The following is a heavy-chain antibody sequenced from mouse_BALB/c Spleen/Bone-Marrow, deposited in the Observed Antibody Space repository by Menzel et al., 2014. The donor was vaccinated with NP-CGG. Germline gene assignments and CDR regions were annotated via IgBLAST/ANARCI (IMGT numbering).Heavy chain of an antibody. V-gene: IGHV7-1*02. CDR2: SRNKAKYYTT. Sequence: EVQRVAPGGGLAQPGDSLRLSCATSGFTFRDFYMVWVRQPPGKRLAWIAASRNKAKYYTTEYSASVKGRFIVSRGTSQSVLYLQMNALRAEDTAIYYCARDVGYGNYFVYWGKGTLVTVSA. J-gene: IGHJ3*01. CDR3: ARDVGYGNYFVY. D-gene: IGHD2-10*02. CDR1: GFTFRDFY.